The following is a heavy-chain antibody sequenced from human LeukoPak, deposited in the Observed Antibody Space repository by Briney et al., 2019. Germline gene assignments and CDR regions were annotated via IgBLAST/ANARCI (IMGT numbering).Heavy chain of an antibody. D-gene: IGHD3-22*01. J-gene: IGHJ4*02. CDR1: GGTFSSYA. Sequence: SVKVSCKASGGTFSSYAISWVRQAPGQGLEWMGGIIPIFGTANYAQKFQGRVTITADESTSTAYMELSSLRSEDTAVYYCARAYHYYDSSGYYYDYWGQGTLVTVSS. CDR3: ARAYHYYDSSGYYYDY. CDR2: IIPIFGTA. V-gene: IGHV1-69*13.